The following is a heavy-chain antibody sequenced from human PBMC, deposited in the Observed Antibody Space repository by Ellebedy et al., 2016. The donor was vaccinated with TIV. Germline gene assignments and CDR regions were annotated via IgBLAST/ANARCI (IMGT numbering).Heavy chain of an antibody. V-gene: IGHV4-59*13. CDR1: GGSISSYY. J-gene: IGHJ3*02. D-gene: IGHD4-17*01. CDR3: ARGDYGDYYNAFDI. CDR2: IYYSGST. Sequence: GSLRLXCTVSGGSISSYYWSWIRQPPGKGLEWIGYIYYSGSTNYNPSLKSRVTISVDTSKNQFSLKLSSVTAADTAIYYCARGDYGDYYNAFDIWGQGTMVTVSS.